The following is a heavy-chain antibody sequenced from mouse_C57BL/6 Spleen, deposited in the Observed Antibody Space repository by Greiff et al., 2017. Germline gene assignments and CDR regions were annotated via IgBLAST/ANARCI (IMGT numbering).Heavy chain of an antibody. CDR1: GYAFSSYW. CDR2: IYPGDGDT. V-gene: IGHV1-80*01. Sequence: VQVVESGAELVKPGASVKISCKASGYAFSSYWMNWVKQRPGKGLEWIGQIYPGDGDTNYNGKFKGKATLTADKSSSTAYMQLSSLTSEDSAVYFCARKDYDGFAYWGQGTLVTVSA. J-gene: IGHJ3*01. CDR3: ARKDYDGFAY. D-gene: IGHD1-1*01.